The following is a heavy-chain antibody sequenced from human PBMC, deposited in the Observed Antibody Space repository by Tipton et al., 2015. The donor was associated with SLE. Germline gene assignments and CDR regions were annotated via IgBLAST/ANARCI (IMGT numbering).Heavy chain of an antibody. CDR1: GGSIRSSSYY. CDR3: ARLRKDDGDYDY. J-gene: IGHJ4*02. D-gene: IGHD4-17*01. CDR2: IYYSGST. V-gene: IGHV4-39*07. Sequence: TLSLTCTVSGGSIRSSSYYWGWIRQPPGKGLEWIGSIYYSGSTNYNPSLKGRVTISVDTSKNQFSLKLSSVTAADTAVYYCARLRKDDGDYDYWGQGTLVTVSS.